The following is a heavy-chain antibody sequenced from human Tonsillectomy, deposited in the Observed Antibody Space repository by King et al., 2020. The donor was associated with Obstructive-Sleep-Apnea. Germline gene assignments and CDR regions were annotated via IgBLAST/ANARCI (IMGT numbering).Heavy chain of an antibody. Sequence: QLQESGPGLVKPSETLSLTCTVSGGSISSSSYYWGWIRQPPGKGLEWIGTIYYSWSTYYNPSLKIRVTISVDTSKNHFSLRLGSVTAADTAVYYCARGSTGARFDYWGQGTLVTVSS. CDR1: GGSISSSSYY. CDR3: ARGSTGARFDY. CDR2: IYYSWST. D-gene: IGHD5/OR15-5a*01. J-gene: IGHJ4*02. V-gene: IGHV4-39*07.